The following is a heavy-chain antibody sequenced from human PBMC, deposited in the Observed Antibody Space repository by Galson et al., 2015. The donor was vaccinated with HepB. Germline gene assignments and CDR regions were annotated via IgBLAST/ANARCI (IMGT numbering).Heavy chain of an antibody. D-gene: IGHD3-22*01. V-gene: IGHV3-53*04. CDR2: IYSGGST. CDR1: GFTVSSNY. CDR3: ARAPFYYDSSGYLN. Sequence: SLRLSCAASGFTVSSNYMSWVRQAPGKGLEWVSVIYSGGSTYYADSVKGRFTISRHNSKNTLYLQMNSLRAEDTAVYYCARAPFYYDSSGYLNWGQGTLVTVSS. J-gene: IGHJ4*02.